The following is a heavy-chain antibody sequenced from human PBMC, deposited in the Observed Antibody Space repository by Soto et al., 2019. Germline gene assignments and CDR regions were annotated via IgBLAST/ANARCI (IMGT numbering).Heavy chain of an antibody. Sequence: QVQLQESGPGLVKPSETLSLTCTISGGSISSYYWSWLRQPPGKGLEWIGYIYYSGSTNYNPSLRSRVTLPVDTTKNQSSLNLRSVTTADTAMYYCARHDDCDTGPCSTGRWFDPWGQGTLVTVSS. CDR2: IYYSGST. V-gene: IGHV4-59*08. CDR1: GGSISSYY. CDR3: ARHDDCDTGPCSTGRWFDP. J-gene: IGHJ5*02. D-gene: IGHD2-8*02.